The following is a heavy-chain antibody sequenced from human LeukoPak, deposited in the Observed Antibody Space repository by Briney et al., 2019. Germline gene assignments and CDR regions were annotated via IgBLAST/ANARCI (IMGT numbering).Heavy chain of an antibody. J-gene: IGHJ4*02. V-gene: IGHV3-30*02. CDR1: GFTFTSYG. CDR2: IRYGGNYK. Sequence: GGSLRLSCAASGFTFTSYGMHWLRQAPGKGLEWVAFIRYGGNYKFFADSVKGRFAISRDNSNSTLFLQMNSLRAEDTAVYYCAKDHRGYCSGRNCYSHYWGQGTLVTVSS. CDR3: AKDHRGYCSGRNCYSHY. D-gene: IGHD2-15*01.